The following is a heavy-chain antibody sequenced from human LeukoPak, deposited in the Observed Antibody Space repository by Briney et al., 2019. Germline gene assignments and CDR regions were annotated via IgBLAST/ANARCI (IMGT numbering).Heavy chain of an antibody. CDR2: ISGSGGST. V-gene: IGHV3-23*01. CDR3: AKLSSGWYYYFDY. CDR1: GFTFSSYA. J-gene: IGHJ4*02. Sequence: GGSLRLSCAASGFTFSSYAMSWVRQAPGKGLEWVSAISGSGGSTYYANSVKGRFTISRDNSKNTLYLQMNSLRAEDTAVYYCAKLSSGWYYYFDYWGQGTLVTVSS. D-gene: IGHD6-19*01.